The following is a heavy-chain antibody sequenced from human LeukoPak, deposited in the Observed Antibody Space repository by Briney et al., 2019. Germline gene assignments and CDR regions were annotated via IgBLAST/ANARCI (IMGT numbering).Heavy chain of an antibody. CDR3: ARAPVYGSGLDY. CDR2: INHSGST. V-gene: IGHV4-34*01. CDR1: GGSFSGYY. D-gene: IGHD5/OR15-5a*01. J-gene: IGHJ4*02. Sequence: KPSETLSLTCAVYGGSFSGYYWSWIRQPPGKGLEWIGEINHSGSTNYNPSLKSRVTISVDTSKNQSSLKLSSVTAADTAVYYCARAPVYGSGLDYWGQGTLVTVSS.